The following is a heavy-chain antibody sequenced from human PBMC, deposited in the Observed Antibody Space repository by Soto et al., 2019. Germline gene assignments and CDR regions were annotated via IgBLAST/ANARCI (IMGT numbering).Heavy chain of an antibody. J-gene: IGHJ4*02. CDR2: ISAYNGNT. CDR1: GYTFTSYG. CDR3: ARGYCSGGSCYEGFDY. D-gene: IGHD2-15*01. Sequence: ASVKVSCKASGYTFTSYGISWVRQAPGQGLEWMGWISAYNGNTNYAQKLQGRVTMTTDTSTSTAYMELRSLRSDDTAVYYCARGYCSGGSCYEGFDYWGQGTLVTVSS. V-gene: IGHV1-18*01.